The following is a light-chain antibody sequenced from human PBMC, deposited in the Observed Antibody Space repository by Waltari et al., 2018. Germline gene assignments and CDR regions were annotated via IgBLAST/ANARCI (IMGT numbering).Light chain of an antibody. Sequence: DIMMTQSPISLPVSPGEPAYISCRSSQSLLHSNGYHYLDWYLQKPGQSPQLLIYFGSKRPSGVADRFSGSASGTDFTLKVSRVEAEDVGVYICMQGLQIPFTFGQGTKLEI. CDR1: QSLLHSNGYHY. V-gene: IGKV2-28*01. CDR3: MQGLQIPFT. CDR2: FGS. J-gene: IGKJ2*01.